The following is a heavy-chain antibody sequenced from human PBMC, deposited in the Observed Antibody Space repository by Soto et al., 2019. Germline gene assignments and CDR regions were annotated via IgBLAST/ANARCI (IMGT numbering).Heavy chain of an antibody. Sequence: PSETLSLTCTVSGGSISSSGYYWGWIRQSPGKGLEWIGSIYYTGTTYYNPSLKSRVTISVDTSKNQFSLKLSSVTAADTAVYYCARHSGSGRLLGVWGQGTTVTVSS. D-gene: IGHD1-1*01. V-gene: IGHV4-39*01. CDR2: IYYTGTT. CDR1: GGSISSSGYY. CDR3: ARHSGSGRLLGV. J-gene: IGHJ6*02.